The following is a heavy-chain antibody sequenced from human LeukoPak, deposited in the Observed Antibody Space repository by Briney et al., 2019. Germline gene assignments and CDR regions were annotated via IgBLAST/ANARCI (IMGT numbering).Heavy chain of an antibody. CDR3: AREADYYDSSGQYAFDI. V-gene: IGHV3-20*04. Sequence: GGSLRLSCAASGFTFDDYGMSWVRQAPGKGLEWVSGINWNGGSTGYADSVKGRFTISRDNAKNSLYLQMNSLRAEDTALYYCAREADYYDSSGQYAFDIWGQGTMVTVSS. J-gene: IGHJ3*02. D-gene: IGHD3-22*01. CDR2: INWNGGST. CDR1: GFTFDDYG.